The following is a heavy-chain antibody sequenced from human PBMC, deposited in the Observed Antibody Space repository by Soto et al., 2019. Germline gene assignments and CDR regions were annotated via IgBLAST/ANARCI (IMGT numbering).Heavy chain of an antibody. Sequence: EVQLVDSGGGLVQPGTSLGLSCAASGFTFHDYSIHWVRQAPGKGLEWVSGISWNSGRIGYSDSVEGRFTISRDNAKNSVYLIMNSLRVEDTALYYCAKGRYGDHDSFDYWGQGTLVTVS. CDR2: ISWNSGRI. V-gene: IGHV3-9*01. D-gene: IGHD4-17*01. CDR1: GFTFHDYS. CDR3: AKGRYGDHDSFDY. J-gene: IGHJ4*02.